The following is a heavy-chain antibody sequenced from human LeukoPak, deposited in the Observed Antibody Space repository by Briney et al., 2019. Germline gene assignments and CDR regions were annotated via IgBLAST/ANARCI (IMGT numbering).Heavy chain of an antibody. V-gene: IGHV4-39*01. Sequence: SETLSLTCTVSGGSISSSSYYWGWLRPSPGKGLEWIGNIYYRGSTYYNPSLKSRVTISVDTSKNQFSLKLSSVTAADTAVYYCARGPSWGWNFDCWGQGTLVTVSS. D-gene: IGHD3-16*01. CDR1: GGSISSSSYY. J-gene: IGHJ4*02. CDR2: IYYRGST. CDR3: ARGPSWGWNFDC.